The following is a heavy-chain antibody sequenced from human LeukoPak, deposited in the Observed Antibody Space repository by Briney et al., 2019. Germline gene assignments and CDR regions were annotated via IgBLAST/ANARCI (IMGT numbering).Heavy chain of an antibody. CDR2: ISGSGGST. J-gene: IGHJ4*02. Sequence: GGSLRLSCAASGFTFSSYAMSWVRQAPGKGLEWVSAISGSGGSTYYADSVKGRFTISRDNSKNTLYLQMNSLRAEDTAVYYCAKGHTWGLAAAPDYWGQGTLVTVSS. CDR3: AKGHTWGLAAAPDY. V-gene: IGHV3-23*01. CDR1: GFTFSSYA. D-gene: IGHD6-13*01.